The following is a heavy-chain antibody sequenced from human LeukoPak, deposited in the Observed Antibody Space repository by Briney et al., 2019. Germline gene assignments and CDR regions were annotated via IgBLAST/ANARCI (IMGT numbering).Heavy chain of an antibody. V-gene: IGHV4-39*01. CDR3: ARHMGGGLDY. D-gene: IGHD3-10*01. CDR2: IYYSGRT. CDR1: GGSISSSTYY. Sequence: RPSETLSLTCTVSGGSISSSTYYSGWLRQPPEKGLEWIGTIYYSGRTYYNPSLKSRVTISVDTSKNQFSLKLSPVTAADTAVYYCARHMGGGLDYWGQGTLVTVSS. J-gene: IGHJ4*02.